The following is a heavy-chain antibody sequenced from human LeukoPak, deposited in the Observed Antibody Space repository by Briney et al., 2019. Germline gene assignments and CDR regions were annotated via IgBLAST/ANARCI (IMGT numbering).Heavy chain of an antibody. D-gene: IGHD3-22*01. CDR1: GGSISSYS. V-gene: IGHV4-4*07. CDR3: ARGRRRITMIVVVTKHYYYMDV. J-gene: IGHJ6*03. CDR2: IYTSGST. Sequence: SETLSLTCTVSGGSISSYSWSWIRQPAGKGLEWIGRIYTSGSTNYNPSLKSRVTMSVDTSKNQFFLKLSSVTAADTAVYYCARGRRRITMIVVVTKHYYYMDVWGKGTTVTVSS.